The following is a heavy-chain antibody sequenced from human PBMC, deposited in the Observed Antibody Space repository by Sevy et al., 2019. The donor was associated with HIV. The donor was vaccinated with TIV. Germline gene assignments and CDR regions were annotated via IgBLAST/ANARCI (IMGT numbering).Heavy chain of an antibody. V-gene: IGHV3-23*01. Sequence: VGSLRLSCAASGFTFTNYAMNWVRQAPGKELEWVSGIRDSGDTTHYAESVKGRFTISRDNSKNTVSLQMSSLRAEDTAIYYCAKLPSTVMFREKGYWGQGTRVTVSS. CDR3: AKLPSTVMFREKGY. J-gene: IGHJ4*02. CDR1: GFTFTNYA. D-gene: IGHD3-10*01. CDR2: IRDSGDTT.